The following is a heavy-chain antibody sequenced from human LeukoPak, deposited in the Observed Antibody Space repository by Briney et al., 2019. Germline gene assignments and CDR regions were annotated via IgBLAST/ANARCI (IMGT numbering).Heavy chain of an antibody. D-gene: IGHD3-10*01. Sequence: SETLSLTCSVSGGSISGDIYYWGWIRQPPGKGLEWMGSIHYSGSTYYSPSLKSRVTISVDTSKNQFSLRLSSVTAADTALYYCARSRSGTRWSISIDYWGQGTLVTVSS. J-gene: IGHJ4*02. CDR2: IHYSGST. V-gene: IGHV4-39*01. CDR3: ARSRSGTRWSISIDY. CDR1: GGSISGDIYY.